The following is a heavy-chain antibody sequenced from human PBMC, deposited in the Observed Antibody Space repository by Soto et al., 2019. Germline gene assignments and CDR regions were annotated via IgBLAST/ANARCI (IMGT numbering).Heavy chain of an antibody. Sequence: QVQLVQSGGEVKRPGASVKVSCKTSGYTFSNYGITWVRQAPGQPLEWLGWISLYSDGTNYAQKFQGRSFMTTGTSKTTAYMELRSLRSDDTAVYYCARVVPGAEAWFGPWGQGTLVTVSS. J-gene: IGHJ5*02. V-gene: IGHV1-18*01. CDR1: GYTFSNYG. D-gene: IGHD2-2*01. CDR2: ISLYSDGT. CDR3: ARVVPGAEAWFGP.